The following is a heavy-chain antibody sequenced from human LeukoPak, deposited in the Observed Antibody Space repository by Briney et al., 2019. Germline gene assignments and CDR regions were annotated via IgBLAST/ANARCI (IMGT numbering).Heavy chain of an antibody. Sequence: GASVKVPCKASGYTFTSYGISWVRQAPGQGLEWVGWIGAYNGNTNYAQKFQGRVTITTDESTSTAYMELSSLRSDDTAVYYCARDLKNYYGSGSYDGGFDYWGQGTLVTVSS. V-gene: IGHV1-18*01. D-gene: IGHD3-10*01. CDR2: IGAYNGNT. CDR3: ARDLKNYYGSGSYDGGFDY. CDR1: GYTFTSYG. J-gene: IGHJ4*02.